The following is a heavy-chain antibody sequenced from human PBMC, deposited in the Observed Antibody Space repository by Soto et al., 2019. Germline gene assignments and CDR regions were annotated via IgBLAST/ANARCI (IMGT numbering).Heavy chain of an antibody. V-gene: IGHV3-64D*06. CDR2: ISINGGST. D-gene: IGHD3-22*01. J-gene: IGHJ4*02. Sequence: GGSLRLSCSASGFTFSSYAMHWVRQAPGKGLEYVSSISINGGSTHYADSVKGRFTISRDNSRNTQYLQMSSLRADDTAVYYFVKGEFYYGSGAYYPFASWGKGTLVPVSS. CDR1: GFTFSSYA. CDR3: VKGEFYYGSGAYYPFAS.